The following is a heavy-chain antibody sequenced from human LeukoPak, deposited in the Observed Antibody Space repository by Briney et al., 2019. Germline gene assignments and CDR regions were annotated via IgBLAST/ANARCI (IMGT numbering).Heavy chain of an antibody. CDR2: IRYDGSNK. D-gene: IGHD3-3*01. CDR3: AKDPTYYDFWSGEFPQDYYYMDV. J-gene: IGHJ6*03. CDR1: GFTLSSYG. V-gene: IGHV3-30*02. Sequence: GGSLRLSCAASGFTLSSYGIHWVRQAPGKGLEWVAFIRYDGSNKYYADSVKGRFTISRDNSKNTLYLQMNSLRAEDTAVYYCAKDPTYYDFWSGEFPQDYYYMDVWGKGTTVTVSS.